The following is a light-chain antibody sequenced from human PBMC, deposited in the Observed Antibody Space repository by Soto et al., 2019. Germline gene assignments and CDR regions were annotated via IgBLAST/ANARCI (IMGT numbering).Light chain of an antibody. V-gene: IGKV3D-20*02. CDR1: QSGSSSY. Sequence: EIVLTQSPDTLSLSPGERATLSCRASQSGSSSYLAWYQQRPGQPPRLLIYGVFTRADDIPDRFSGSGSGTDFTLTISSLQPEDFAVYYCQQHSHWPPWTFGQGTRVEIQ. CDR2: GVF. J-gene: IGKJ1*01. CDR3: QQHSHWPPWT.